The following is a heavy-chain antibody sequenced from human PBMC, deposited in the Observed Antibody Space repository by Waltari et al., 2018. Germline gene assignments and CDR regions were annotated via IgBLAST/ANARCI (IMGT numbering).Heavy chain of an antibody. V-gene: IGHV3-20*04. Sequence: EVQLVESGGGVVRPGGSLRLSCAASGFTFDDYGMSWVRQAPGKGVEWVSGSNWKGGSTGYADSVKGRCTISRDNAKNSLYLQMNSLRAEDTALYYCAGALAAAGTMNAFDIWGQGTMVTVSS. J-gene: IGHJ3*02. CDR3: AGALAAAGTMNAFDI. CDR1: GFTFDDYG. D-gene: IGHD6-13*01. CDR2: SNWKGGST.